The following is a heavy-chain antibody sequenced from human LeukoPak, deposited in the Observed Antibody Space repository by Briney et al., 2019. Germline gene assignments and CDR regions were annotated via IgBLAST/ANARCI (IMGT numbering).Heavy chain of an antibody. CDR3: TRRAYDSSGYGWFDP. CDR1: GLTFDSYG. Sequence: GRSLRLSCTASGLTFDSYGMSWVRQAPGKGLEWVGFIRSKAYGGTTEYAASVKGRFTISRDNSKSIAYLQMNSLKTEDTAVYYCTRRAYDSSGYGWFDPWGQGTLVTVSS. CDR2: IRSKAYGGTT. D-gene: IGHD3-22*01. J-gene: IGHJ5*02. V-gene: IGHV3-49*04.